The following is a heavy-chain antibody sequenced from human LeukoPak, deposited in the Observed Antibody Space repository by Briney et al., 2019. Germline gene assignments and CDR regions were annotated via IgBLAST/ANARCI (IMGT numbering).Heavy chain of an antibody. Sequence: ASVKVSCKXSGYTFTGYYMHWVRQAPGQGLEWMGQINPNSGGTNYSQKFQGRVTMTRDTSISTAYMKLSRLRSDDTAVYYCARSMQWLVRGSYFDYWGQGTLVTVSS. CDR2: INPNSGGT. D-gene: IGHD6-19*01. CDR3: ARSMQWLVRGSYFDY. V-gene: IGHV1-2*06. J-gene: IGHJ4*02. CDR1: GYTFTGYY.